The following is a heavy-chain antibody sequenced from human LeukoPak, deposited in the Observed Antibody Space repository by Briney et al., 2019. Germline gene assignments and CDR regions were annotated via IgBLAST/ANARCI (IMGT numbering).Heavy chain of an antibody. D-gene: IGHD2-15*01. V-gene: IGHV4-59*01. CDR2: IYYSGST. CDR3: ARDLGYCSGGSCYPWFDP. CDR1: GVSISSYY. J-gene: IGHJ5*02. Sequence: SETLSLTCTVTGVSISSYYWSWIRQPPGRGLEWIGNIYYSGSTNYNPSLKSRVTISVDTSKNQFSLKLSSVTAADTAVYYCARDLGYCSGGSCYPWFDPWGQGTLVTVSS.